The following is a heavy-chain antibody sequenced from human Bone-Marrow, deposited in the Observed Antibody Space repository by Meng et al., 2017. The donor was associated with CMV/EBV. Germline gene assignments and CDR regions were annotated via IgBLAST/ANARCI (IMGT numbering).Heavy chain of an antibody. CDR2: IQVIGHT. D-gene: IGHD3-16*01. J-gene: IGHJ4*02. Sequence: QVQTPEWGPQLVQPSEALSATCVVSGAAIKNYNWNWVRQPAGQGLEWIGLIQVIGHTVYNPSLKSRVTVSIDASKNQFSLTLNSVTAADTATYYCAGSRPGGGACDYWGQGILVTVSS. V-gene: IGHV4-4*07. CDR1: GAAIKNYN. CDR3: AGSRPGGGACDY.